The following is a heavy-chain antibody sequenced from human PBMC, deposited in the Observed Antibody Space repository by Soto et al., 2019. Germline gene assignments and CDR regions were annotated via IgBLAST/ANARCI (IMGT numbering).Heavy chain of an antibody. V-gene: IGHV1-8*01. CDR3: ARFAGYSSSWYYYYYGMDV. CDR2: MNPNSGNT. J-gene: IGHJ6*02. D-gene: IGHD6-13*01. CDR1: GYTFTSYD. Sequence: ASVKVSCKASGYTFTSYDINWVRQATGQGLEWMGWMNPNSGNTGYAQKFQGRVTMTRNTSISTAYMELSSLRSDDTAVYYCARFAGYSSSWYYYYYGMDVGGQGTTVTVSS.